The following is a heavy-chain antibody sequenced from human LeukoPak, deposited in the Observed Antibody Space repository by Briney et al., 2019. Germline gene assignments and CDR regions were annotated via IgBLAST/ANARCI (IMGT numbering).Heavy chain of an antibody. V-gene: IGHV1-18*01. J-gene: IGHJ4*02. CDR3: ARDVTHYYDSSGYYDY. Sequence: GASVKVSCKASGYTFTSYGISWVRQAPGQGLEWMGWISAYNGNTNYAQKLQGRVTMTTDTSTSTAYMELRSLRSEDTAVYYCARDVTHYYDSSGYYDYWGQGTLVTVSS. CDR2: ISAYNGNT. D-gene: IGHD3-22*01. CDR1: GYTFTSYG.